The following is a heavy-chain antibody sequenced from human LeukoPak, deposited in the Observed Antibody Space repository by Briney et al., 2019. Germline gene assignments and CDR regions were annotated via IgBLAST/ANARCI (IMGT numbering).Heavy chain of an antibody. D-gene: IGHD3-22*01. V-gene: IGHV1-18*01. CDR1: GYTFSNYG. J-gene: IGHJ4*02. CDR3: AREVYYDTSGFSIPKFDY. Sequence: ASVKVSCKASGYTFSNYGISWVRQAPGQGLEWVGWIRGDNGNTNYAQKLQGRVTMTTDTSTSTAYMELRSLRSDDTAVYYCAREVYYDTSGFSIPKFDYWGQGTLVTVSS. CDR2: IRGDNGNT.